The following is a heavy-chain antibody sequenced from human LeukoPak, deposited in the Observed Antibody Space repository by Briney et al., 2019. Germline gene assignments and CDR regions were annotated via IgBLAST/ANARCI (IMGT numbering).Heavy chain of an antibody. V-gene: IGHV3-74*01. J-gene: IGHJ4*02. CDR2: MNSDGSST. Sequence: GGSLRLSCAASGFPFSSYWMHGVRQAPGKGLVWVSRMNSDGSSTTYADSVKGRFTISRDNAKNTLYLQMNSLRAEDTAVYYCASEAYNSGFRQSDYWGQGTLVTVSA. CDR1: GFPFSSYW. CDR3: ASEAYNSGFRQSDY. D-gene: IGHD5-18*01.